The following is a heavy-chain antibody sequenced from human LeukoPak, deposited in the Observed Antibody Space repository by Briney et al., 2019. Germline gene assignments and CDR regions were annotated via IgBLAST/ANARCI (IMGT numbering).Heavy chain of an antibody. D-gene: IGHD2-2*01. CDR1: GFTFSSYA. CDR2: ISGSGGST. CDR3: ARDSRGMDY. J-gene: IGHJ4*02. V-gene: IGHV3-23*01. Sequence: GGSLRLSCAASGFTFSSYAMSWVRQAPGKGLEWVSAISGSGGSTYYADSVKGRFTISRDNAKNSLYLQMNSLRAEDTAVYYCARDSRGMDYWGQGTLVTVSS.